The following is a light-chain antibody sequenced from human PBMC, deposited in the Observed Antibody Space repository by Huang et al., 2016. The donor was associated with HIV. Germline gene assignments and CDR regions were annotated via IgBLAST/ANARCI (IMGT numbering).Light chain of an antibody. CDR2: AAS. CDR3: QQTGT. Sequence: EIQMTQSPSSLSASVGDRVTITYRAGQSISRHLSWYQQTPGKAPKVLISAASNLQSGVPSRFSGSGSGTDFTLSISSLQPEDFATYYCQQTGTFGQGTKVEIK. V-gene: IGKV1-39*01. J-gene: IGKJ1*01. CDR1: QSISRH.